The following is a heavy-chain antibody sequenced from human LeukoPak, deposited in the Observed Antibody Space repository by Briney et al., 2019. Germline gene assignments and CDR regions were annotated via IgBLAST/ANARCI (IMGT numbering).Heavy chain of an antibody. CDR3: ANYGGNSMAY. Sequence: SETLSLTCTVSGGSIGSYYWSWIRQPPGKGLEWIGYIYYSGSTNYNPSLKSRVTISVDTSKNQFSLKLSSVTAADTAVYYCANYGGNSMAYWGQGTLVTVSS. J-gene: IGHJ4*02. CDR2: IYYSGST. CDR1: GGSIGSYY. V-gene: IGHV4-59*01. D-gene: IGHD4-23*01.